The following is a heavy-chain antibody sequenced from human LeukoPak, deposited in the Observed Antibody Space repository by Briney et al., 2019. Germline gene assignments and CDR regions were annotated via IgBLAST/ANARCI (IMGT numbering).Heavy chain of an antibody. CDR3: ARDGTVANWNDVGYYYYMDV. D-gene: IGHD1-1*01. CDR2: IYTSGST. CDR1: GGSISSYY. Sequence: PSETLSLTCTVSGGSISSYYWSWIRQPAGKGLEWIGRIYTSGSTNYNPSLKSRVTMSVDTSKNQFSLKLSSVTAADTAVYYCARDGTVANWNDVGYYYYMDVWGKGTTVTISS. V-gene: IGHV4-4*07. J-gene: IGHJ6*03.